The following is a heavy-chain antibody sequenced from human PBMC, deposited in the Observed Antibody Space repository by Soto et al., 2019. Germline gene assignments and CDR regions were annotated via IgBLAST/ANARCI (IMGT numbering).Heavy chain of an antibody. Sequence: PSETLSLTCTVSGGSVSSGSYYWSWIRQPPGKGLECVGYIYYSGSTNYNPSLKSRVTISVDTSKNQFSLKLSSVTAADTAVYYCARPHGGSSGWDNWFAPWGQGTLVTSPQ. CDR1: GGSVSSGSYY. J-gene: IGHJ5*02. D-gene: IGHD6-25*01. CDR3: ARPHGGSSGWDNWFAP. CDR2: IYYSGST. V-gene: IGHV4-61*01.